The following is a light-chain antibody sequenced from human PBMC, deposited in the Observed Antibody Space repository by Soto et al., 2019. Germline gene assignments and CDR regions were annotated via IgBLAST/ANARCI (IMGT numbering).Light chain of an antibody. V-gene: IGLV2-14*01. Sequence: QSALTQPASVSGSPGQSITISCTGTSRDVGGYDYVSWFQQHPGEAPKLMIYEVSHRPSGVSDRLSGSKSGNTASLTLSGLKAEDEGDYYCCSYTPSNTWVFGGGTQLTVL. CDR3: CSYTPSNTWV. CDR2: EVS. CDR1: SRDVGGYDY. J-gene: IGLJ3*02.